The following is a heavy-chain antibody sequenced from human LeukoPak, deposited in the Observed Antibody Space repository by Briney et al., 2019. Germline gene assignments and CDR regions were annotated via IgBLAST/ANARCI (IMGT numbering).Heavy chain of an antibody. D-gene: IGHD1-26*01. CDR1: GFTFSSYG. J-gene: IGHJ4*02. Sequence: GRSLRLSCAASGFTFSSYGMHWVRQAPGKGLEWVAVISYDGSNKYHADSVKGRFTISRDNSKNTLYLQMNSLRAEDTAVYYCAKSGSYYRFDYWGQGTLVTVSS. CDR3: AKSGSYYRFDY. V-gene: IGHV3-30*18. CDR2: ISYDGSNK.